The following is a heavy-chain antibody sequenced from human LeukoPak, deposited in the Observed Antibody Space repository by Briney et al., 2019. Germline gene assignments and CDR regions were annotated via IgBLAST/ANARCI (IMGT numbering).Heavy chain of an antibody. J-gene: IGHJ3*02. Sequence: SQTLSLTCAVSGGSISSGGYSWSWIRQPPGKGLEWIGYIYHSGSTYYNPSLKSRVTISVDRSKNQFSLKLSSVTAADTAVYYCARGSFYDSSGYYHVGAIDIWGQGTMVTVSS. D-gene: IGHD3-22*01. CDR2: IYHSGST. CDR1: GGSISSGGYS. V-gene: IGHV4-30-2*01. CDR3: ARGSFYDSSGYYHVGAIDI.